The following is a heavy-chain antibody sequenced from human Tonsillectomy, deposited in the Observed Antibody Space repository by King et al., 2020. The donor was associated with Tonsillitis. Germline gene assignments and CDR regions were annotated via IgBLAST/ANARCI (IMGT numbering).Heavy chain of an antibody. J-gene: IGHJ2*01. CDR3: AKGLKTGNTYWYFDI. D-gene: IGHD1/OR15-1a*01. CDR2: ISWNSASM. CDR1: GFTFDDYA. V-gene: IGHV3-9*01. Sequence: VQLVESGGGLVQPGRSLRLSCRVSGFTFDDYAVHWVRQAPGKGLEWVSGISWNSASMDYADSMKGRFTISRDNAKNSLYLQMNQLRAEDTAFYYCAKGLKTGNTYWYFDIWGRGTLVTVSS.